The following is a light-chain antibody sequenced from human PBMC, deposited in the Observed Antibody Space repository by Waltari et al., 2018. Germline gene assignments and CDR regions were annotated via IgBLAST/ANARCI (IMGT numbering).Light chain of an antibody. CDR1: SSDVGSYNL. J-gene: IGLJ1*01. CDR2: EVS. V-gene: IGLV2-23*02. CDR3: CSYAGSSTLWV. Sequence: QSALTQPASVSGSPGPAITLSCTGTSSDVGSYNLVSCYQQHPGKAPKLMIYEVSKRPSGVSNRFSGSKSGNTASLTISGLQAEDEAGYYCCSYAGSSTLWVFGTGTKVTVL.